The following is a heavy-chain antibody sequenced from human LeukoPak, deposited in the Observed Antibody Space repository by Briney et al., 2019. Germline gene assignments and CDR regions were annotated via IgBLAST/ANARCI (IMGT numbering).Heavy chain of an antibody. D-gene: IGHD3-3*02. CDR1: GFTFSSNY. V-gene: IGHV3-53*01. CDR2: IYSGGST. Sequence: GGSLRLSCAASGFTFSSNYMSWVRKAPGKGLEWVSVIYSGGSTYYADSVKGRFTVSRDNSKNTLYLQMNSLRAEDTAVYYCARDPLLGVDGPGYWGQGTLVTVSS. J-gene: IGHJ4*02. CDR3: ARDPLLGVDGPGY.